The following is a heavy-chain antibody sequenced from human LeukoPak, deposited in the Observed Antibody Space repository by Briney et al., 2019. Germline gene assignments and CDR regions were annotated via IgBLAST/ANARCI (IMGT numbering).Heavy chain of an antibody. V-gene: IGHV4-4*02. CDR2: IYHSGST. CDR1: GGSISSSNW. J-gene: IGHJ4*02. D-gene: IGHD3-9*01. CDR3: ASRGKNILTGYWVDY. Sequence: SGTLSLTCAVSGGSISSSNWWSWVRQPPGKGLEWIGEIYHSGSTNYNPSLKSRVTISVDKSKNQFSLKLSSVTAADTAVYYCASRGKNILTGYWVDYWGQGTLVTVSS.